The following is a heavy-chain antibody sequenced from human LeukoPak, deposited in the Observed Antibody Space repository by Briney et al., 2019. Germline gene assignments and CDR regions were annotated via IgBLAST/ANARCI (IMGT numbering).Heavy chain of an antibody. CDR3: TRAAYCSGGSCSDWFDP. CDR2: INPNSGGT. V-gene: IGHV1-2*02. Sequence: ASVKVSCKASGYTFTANYMYWVRQAPGQGLEWMGWINPNSGGTNYAQKFQGRVTMTRDTSISTAHMELSRLRSDDTAVYYRTRAAYCSGGSCSDWFDPWGQGTLVTVSS. CDR1: GYTFTANY. D-gene: IGHD2-15*01. J-gene: IGHJ5*02.